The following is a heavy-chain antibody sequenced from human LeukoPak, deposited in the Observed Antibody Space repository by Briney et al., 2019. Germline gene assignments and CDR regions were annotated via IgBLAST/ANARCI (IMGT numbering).Heavy chain of an antibody. Sequence: PGGSLRLSCAASGFTFSSYAMHWVRQAPGKGLEWVAVISYDGSNKYYADSVKGRFTISRDNSKNTLYLQMNSLRAEDTAVYYCAKDRRGTVVRGPIMQTRDYYFEYWGQGTLVTVSS. D-gene: IGHD3-10*01. V-gene: IGHV3-30*04. J-gene: IGHJ4*02. CDR3: AKDRRGTVVRGPIMQTRDYYFEY. CDR1: GFTFSSYA. CDR2: ISYDGSNK.